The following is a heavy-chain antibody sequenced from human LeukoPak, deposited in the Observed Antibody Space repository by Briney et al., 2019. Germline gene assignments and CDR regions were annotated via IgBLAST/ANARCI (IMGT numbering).Heavy chain of an antibody. J-gene: IGHJ5*02. CDR3: ARDLEGQLANWFDP. CDR2: IYTSGST. V-gene: IGHV4-4*07. CDR1: GGSISSYN. D-gene: IGHD6-6*01. Sequence: SETLSLTCTVSGGSISSYNWSWIRQPAGKGLEWIGRIYTSGSTNYNPSLKSRVTMSVDTSKNQFSLKLSSVTAADTAVYYCARDLEGQLANWFDPWGQGTLVTVSS.